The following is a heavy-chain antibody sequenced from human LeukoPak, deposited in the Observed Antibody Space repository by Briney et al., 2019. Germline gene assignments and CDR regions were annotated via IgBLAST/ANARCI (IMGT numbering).Heavy chain of an antibody. CDR1: GGSFSGYY. V-gene: IGHV4-34*01. J-gene: IGHJ4*02. CDR2: INHSGST. CDR3: ARGRYCSGGSCYVDY. D-gene: IGHD2-15*01. Sequence: SSETLSLTCAVYGGSFSGYYWSWIRQPPGKGLEGVGEINHSGSTNYNPSLKSRVTISVDTSKNQFSLKLSSVTAADTAVYYCARGRYCSGGSCYVDYWGQGTLVTVSS.